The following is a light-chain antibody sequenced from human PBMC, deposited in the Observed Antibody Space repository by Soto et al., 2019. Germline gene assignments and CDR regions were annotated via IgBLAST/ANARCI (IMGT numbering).Light chain of an antibody. CDR2: GVS. CDR1: QSVSSN. CDR3: QQYHDWPPLT. Sequence: EIVMTQSPATLSVSPGERATLSCRASQSVSSNLAWYQHKPGQAPRLLIYGVSITATGIPARFSGSGSGTEFTLTISSLQSEDFAVYFCQQYHDWPPLTFGGGTKVDIK. J-gene: IGKJ4*01. V-gene: IGKV3-15*01.